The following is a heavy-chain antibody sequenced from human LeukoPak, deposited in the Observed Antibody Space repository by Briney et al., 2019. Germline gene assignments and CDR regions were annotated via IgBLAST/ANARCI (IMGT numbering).Heavy chain of an antibody. Sequence: SETLSLTCTVSGGSISGYYWSWIRQPPGKGLEWIGYIYYSGSTNYNPSLKSRVTISVDTSKNQFSLKLSSVTAADTAVYYCARGIGIAVAQWRVLFDYWGQGTLVTVSS. CDR1: GGSISGYY. D-gene: IGHD6-19*01. CDR3: ARGIGIAVAQWRVLFDY. CDR2: IYYSGST. J-gene: IGHJ4*02. V-gene: IGHV4-59*01.